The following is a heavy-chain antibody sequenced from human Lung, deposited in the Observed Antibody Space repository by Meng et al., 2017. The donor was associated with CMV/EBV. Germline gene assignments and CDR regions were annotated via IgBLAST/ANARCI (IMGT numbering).Heavy chain of an antibody. V-gene: IGHV1-18*01. CDR1: GYIFNNYG. J-gene: IGHJ5*02. D-gene: IGHD1-14*01. Sequence: VRLVKSGADVKNPVDPVKVPCKASGYIFNNYGVSWVRQAPGQGPEWMGWISAYNGNTNYAQNFQGRFTMTTDTSTSTAYMELRSLRSDDTAVYYCARDLPGGTKGTWLDLWGQGTLVTVSS. CDR3: ARDLPGGTKGTWLDL. CDR2: ISAYNGNT.